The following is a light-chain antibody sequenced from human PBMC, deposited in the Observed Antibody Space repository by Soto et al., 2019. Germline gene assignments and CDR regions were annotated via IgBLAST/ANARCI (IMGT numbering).Light chain of an antibody. Sequence: QSALTQPASVSGSPGQSITISCTGTSSDVGGYNYVSWYQQHPGKAPKVMIYEVSYRPSGVSNRFSGSKSGNTASLTISGLQAEDEADYYCSSYTSSSYVVFGGGTKLTVL. CDR3: SSYTSSSYVV. CDR2: EVS. J-gene: IGLJ2*01. V-gene: IGLV2-14*01. CDR1: SSDVGGYNY.